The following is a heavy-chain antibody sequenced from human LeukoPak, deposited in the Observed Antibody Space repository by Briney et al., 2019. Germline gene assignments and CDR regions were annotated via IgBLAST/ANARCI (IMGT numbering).Heavy chain of an antibody. Sequence: ASVKVSCKASGGTFSSYAISWVRQAPGQGLEWMGWISAYNGNTNSAQKFQGRVTMTTDTSTSTAYMELRNLRSDDTAVYYCARGQRLLLDFDYWGQGTLVTVSS. CDR3: ARGQRLLLDFDY. CDR2: ISAYNGNT. V-gene: IGHV1-18*01. D-gene: IGHD2/OR15-2a*01. J-gene: IGHJ4*02. CDR1: GGTFSSYA.